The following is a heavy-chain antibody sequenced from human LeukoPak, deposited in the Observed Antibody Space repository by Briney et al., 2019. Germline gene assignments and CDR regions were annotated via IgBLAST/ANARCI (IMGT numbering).Heavy chain of an antibody. Sequence: GGSLRLSCAPSGFTLSIYEMNWVRQPPGKGLEWVSYISSSGSTIYYADSVKGRFTISRDKAKNSLYLQMSSLRAEDTAVYYCAREPYSSARGHYYGMDVWGQGTTVTVSS. J-gene: IGHJ6*02. V-gene: IGHV3-48*03. D-gene: IGHD6-19*01. CDR2: ISSSGSTI. CDR3: AREPYSSARGHYYGMDV. CDR1: GFTLSIYE.